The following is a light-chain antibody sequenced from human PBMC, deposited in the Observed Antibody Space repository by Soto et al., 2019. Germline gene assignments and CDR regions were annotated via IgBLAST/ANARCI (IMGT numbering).Light chain of an antibody. Sequence: DIQMTQSPSSLSASVADRVTITFRASQSISSYLNWYQQKPGRAPKLLIYDASNLEGGVPSRFRGSGSGTDFTFTISRLQPEDIATYYCQQYENLPTFGQGTRLEIK. V-gene: IGKV1-33*01. CDR1: QSISSY. CDR3: QQYENLPT. J-gene: IGKJ5*01. CDR2: DAS.